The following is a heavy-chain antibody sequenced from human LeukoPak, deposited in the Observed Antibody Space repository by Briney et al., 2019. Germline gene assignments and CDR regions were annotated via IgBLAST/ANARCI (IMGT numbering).Heavy chain of an antibody. D-gene: IGHD6-25*01. CDR2: INPGGGST. CDR3: ARDRLDY. V-gene: IGHV1-46*01. Sequence: GASVKVSCKASGYRFTSYYLHWVRQAPGQGLEWMGIINPGGGSTSYAQKFQGRVTMTRDMSTSTVYMELSSLRSEDTAVYYCARDRLDYWGQGTLVTVSS. J-gene: IGHJ4*02. CDR1: GYRFTSYY.